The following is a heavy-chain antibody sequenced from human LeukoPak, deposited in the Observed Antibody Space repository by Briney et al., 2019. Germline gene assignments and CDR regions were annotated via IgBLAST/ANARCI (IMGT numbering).Heavy chain of an antibody. Sequence: GGSLRLSCAASGFTFSDFWMNWVRQAPGKGLEWVASIKQDGSEKYYVDSVKGRFSISRDNAKNSLHLQMNSLRAEDTAVYYCAKEPTLAPFGYWGQGTLVTVSS. CDR3: AKEPTLAPFGY. CDR2: IKQDGSEK. V-gene: IGHV3-7*01. CDR1: GFTFSDFW. J-gene: IGHJ4*02.